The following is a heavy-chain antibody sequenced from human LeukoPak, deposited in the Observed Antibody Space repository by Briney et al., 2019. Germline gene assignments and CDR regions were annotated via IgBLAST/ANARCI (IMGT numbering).Heavy chain of an antibody. CDR3: ARDLEGTASGSYYRASMDV. CDR2: INPSGGST. J-gene: IGHJ6*04. V-gene: IGHV1-46*01. Sequence: ASVKVSCKASGYTFTSYYIHWVRQAPGQGLEWVGLINPSGGSTSYAQKFQGRVTMTRDTSTSTVYMELSSLRSEDTAVYYCARDLEGTASGSYYRASMDVWGKGTTVTVSS. D-gene: IGHD3-10*01. CDR1: GYTFTSYY.